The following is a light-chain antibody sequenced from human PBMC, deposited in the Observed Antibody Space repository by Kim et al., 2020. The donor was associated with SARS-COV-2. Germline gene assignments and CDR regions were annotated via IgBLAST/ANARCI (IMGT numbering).Light chain of an antibody. CDR2: TNN. CDR3: GAWDDSLNVYV. J-gene: IGLJ1*01. CDR1: SSSIGSNT. Sequence: ELTQPPSASGTPGQRVTISCSGSSSSIGSNTVNWHQQLPGTAPKLLIYTNNRRPSGVPDRFSGSKSGTSASLAISGLQSEDEADYYCGAWDDSLNVYVFGTGTKVTVL. V-gene: IGLV1-44*01.